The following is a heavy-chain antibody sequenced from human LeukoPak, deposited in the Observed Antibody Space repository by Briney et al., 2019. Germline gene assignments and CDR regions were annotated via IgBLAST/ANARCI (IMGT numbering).Heavy chain of an antibody. CDR3: ASAQGIAAAGDY. CDR2: IWYDGSNK. J-gene: IGHJ4*02. Sequence: GGSLRLSCAASGLTFSSYGMHWVRQAPGKGLEWVAVIWYDGSNKYYADSVKGRFTISRDNSKNTLYLQMNSLRAEDTAVYYCASAQGIAAAGDYWGQGTLVTVSS. CDR1: GLTFSSYG. V-gene: IGHV3-33*01. D-gene: IGHD6-13*01.